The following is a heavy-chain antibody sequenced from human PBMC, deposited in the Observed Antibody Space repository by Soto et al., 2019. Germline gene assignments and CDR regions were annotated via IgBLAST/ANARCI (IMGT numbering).Heavy chain of an antibody. CDR2: IFSDNER. CDR3: ARMKVDSYQFYYAMDV. V-gene: IGHV2-26*01. CDR1: GFPLTTGKMG. Sequence: GSGPTLVNPTETLTLTCTVSGFPLTTGKMGVSWIRQPPGKALEWLAHIFSDNERSYSTSLQGRLTISKDTSGSQVVLSMTNVDPVDTATYYCARMKVDSYQFYYAMDVWGQGTTVTVS. D-gene: IGHD3-9*01. J-gene: IGHJ6*02.